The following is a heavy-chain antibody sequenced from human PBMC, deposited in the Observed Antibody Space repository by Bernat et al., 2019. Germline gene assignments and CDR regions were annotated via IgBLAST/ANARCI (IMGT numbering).Heavy chain of an antibody. D-gene: IGHD2-15*01. CDR2: ISSSGSTI. J-gene: IGHJ2*01. Sequence: QMQVLESGGDFVRRRLSVRLSCAASGFTFSDYYMSWIRQAPGKGLEWVSYISSSGSTIYYADSVKGRFTISRDNAKNSLYLQMNSLRAEDTAVYYCAREAIFDPSVVWAYYFDLWG. CDR3: AREAIFDPSVVWAYYFDL. CDR1: GFTFSDYY. V-gene: IGHV3-11*01.